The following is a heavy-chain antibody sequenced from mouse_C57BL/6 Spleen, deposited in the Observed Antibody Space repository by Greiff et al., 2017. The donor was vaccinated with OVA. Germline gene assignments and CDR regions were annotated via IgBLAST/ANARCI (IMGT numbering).Heavy chain of an antibody. J-gene: IGHJ1*03. CDR3: ARGLLRRYFDV. V-gene: IGHV1-54*01. CDR1: GYAFTNYL. Sequence: QVQLQQSGAELVRPGPSVKVSCKASGYAFTNYLIEWVKQRPGQGLEWIGVINPGSGGTNYNEKFKGKATLTADKSSSTAYMQLSSLTSEDSAVYFCARGLLRRYFDVWGTGTTVTVSS. CDR2: INPGSGGT. D-gene: IGHD2-3*01.